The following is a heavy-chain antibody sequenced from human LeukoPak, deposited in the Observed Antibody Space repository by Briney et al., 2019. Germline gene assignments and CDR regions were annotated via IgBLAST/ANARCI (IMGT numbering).Heavy chain of an antibody. CDR3: ARHDSSGPYNAFDI. V-gene: IGHV4-39*01. D-gene: IGHD3-22*01. Sequence: PSETLSLTCTVSGGSISSYYWGWIRQPPGKGLEWIGTIYYSGSTYYNPSLKSRVTISVGTSKNQFSLKLSSVTAADTAVYYCARHDSSGPYNAFDIWGQGTMVTVSS. CDR1: GGSISSYY. J-gene: IGHJ3*02. CDR2: IYYSGST.